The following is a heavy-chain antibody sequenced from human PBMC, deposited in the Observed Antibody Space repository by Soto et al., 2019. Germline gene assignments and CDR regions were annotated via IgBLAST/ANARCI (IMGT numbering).Heavy chain of an antibody. D-gene: IGHD2-2*01. J-gene: IGHJ3*02. CDR3: ARYCSSTSCYFPPDAFDI. Sequence: SETLSLTCAVYGGSFSGYYWSWIRQPPGKGLEWIGEINHSGSTNYNPSLKSRVTISVDTSKNQFSLKLSSVTAADTAVYYCARYCSSTSCYFPPDAFDIWGQGTMVTVSS. V-gene: IGHV4-34*01. CDR1: GGSFSGYY. CDR2: INHSGST.